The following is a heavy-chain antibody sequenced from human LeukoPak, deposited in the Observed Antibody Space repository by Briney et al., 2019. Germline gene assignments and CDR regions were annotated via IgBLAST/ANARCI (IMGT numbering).Heavy chain of an antibody. CDR1: GFTFSSYS. J-gene: IGHJ4*02. CDR3: AKDGGHIVVVPAAIVAVPTYFDY. V-gene: IGHV3-21*04. CDR2: ISSSSSYI. D-gene: IGHD2-2*01. Sequence: GGSLRLSCAASGFTFSSYSMNWVRQAPGKGLEWVSSISSSSSYIYYADSVKGRFTISRDNAKNSLYLQMNSLRAEDTAVYYCAKDGGHIVVVPAAIVAVPTYFDYWGQGTLVTVSS.